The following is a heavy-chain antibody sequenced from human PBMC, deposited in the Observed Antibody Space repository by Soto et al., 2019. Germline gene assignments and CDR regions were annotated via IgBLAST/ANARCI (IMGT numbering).Heavy chain of an antibody. D-gene: IGHD3-10*01. Sequence: SETLSLTCAVSGGSISSSNWWSWVRQPPGKGLEWIGEIYHSGSTNYNPPLKSRVTISVDKSKNQFSLKLSSVTAADTAVYYCARSPYYDYYYYYGMDVWGQGTTVTVSS. J-gene: IGHJ6*02. CDR2: IYHSGST. V-gene: IGHV4-4*02. CDR3: ARSPYYDYYYYYGMDV. CDR1: GGSISSSNW.